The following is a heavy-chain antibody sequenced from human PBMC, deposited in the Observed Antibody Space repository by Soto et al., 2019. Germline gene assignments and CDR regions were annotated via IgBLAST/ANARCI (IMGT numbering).Heavy chain of an antibody. J-gene: IGHJ5*02. V-gene: IGHV4-34*01. CDR2: INHSGST. D-gene: IGHD3-10*01. CDR3: ARGRYGSVSYDGRRNWFDQ. CDR1: GGSFSGYY. Sequence: QVQLQQWGAGLLKPSETLSLTCAVYGGSFSGYYWSWIRQPPGKGLEWIGEINHSGSTNYNPSLKMRVTISVDTSKIHFSLKRSSVTAADTAVYYCARGRYGSVSYDGRRNWFDQWCQGALGTVSS.